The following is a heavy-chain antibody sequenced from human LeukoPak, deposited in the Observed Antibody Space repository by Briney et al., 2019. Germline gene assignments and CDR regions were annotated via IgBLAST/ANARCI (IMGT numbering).Heavy chain of an antibody. CDR2: ISSNGGST. J-gene: IGHJ3*01. CDR1: GFTFSSYA. Sequence: TGGSLRLSCSASGFTFSSYAMHWVRQAPGKGLEYVSAISSNGGSTYYADSVKGRFTISRDNSKNTLYLQMSSLRAEDTAVYYCAKGVGSYYDILTGWCSVWGQGTMVTVSS. V-gene: IGHV3-64D*06. D-gene: IGHD3-9*01. CDR3: AKGVGSYYDILTGWCSV.